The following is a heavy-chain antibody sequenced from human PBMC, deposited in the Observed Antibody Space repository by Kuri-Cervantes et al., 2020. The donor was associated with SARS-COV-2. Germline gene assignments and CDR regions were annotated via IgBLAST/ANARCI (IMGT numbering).Heavy chain of an antibody. Sequence: ESLKISCAVSGYSISSGYYWGWIRQPPGKGLEWIGSIYYSGSTYYNPSLKSRVTISVDTSKNQFSLKLSSVTAADTAVYYCARLTPEAEGYGLGWYYFDYWGQGTLVTVSS. CDR3: ARLTPEAEGYGLGWYYFDY. CDR1: GYSISSGYY. J-gene: IGHJ4*02. CDR2: IYYSGST. D-gene: IGHD6-19*01. V-gene: IGHV4-38-2*01.